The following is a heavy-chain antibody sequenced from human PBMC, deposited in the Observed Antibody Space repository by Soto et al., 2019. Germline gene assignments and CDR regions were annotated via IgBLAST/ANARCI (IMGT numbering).Heavy chain of an antibody. CDR3: ARDSPIGSTFSGYDAIDS. V-gene: IGHV1-69*08. J-gene: IGHJ4*02. D-gene: IGHD5-12*01. CDR1: GGTISTST. Sequence: QVQLVQSGAEVKKPGSSVKVSCKASGGTISTSTFTWVRQAPGQGLEWMGRTIPLLNVADYAQDFQGRLTITADKSTNTTYMELTSLTSKDTAVYFCARDSPIGSTFSGYDAIDSWGQGTLVTVSS. CDR2: TIPLLNVA.